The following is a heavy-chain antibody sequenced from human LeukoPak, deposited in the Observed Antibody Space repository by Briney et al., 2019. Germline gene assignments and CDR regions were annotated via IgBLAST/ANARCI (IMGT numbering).Heavy chain of an antibody. V-gene: IGHV4-59*01. CDR2: IYYSGST. Sequence: SETLSLTCTVSGGPISGYYWSWIRQPPGKGLEWIGYIYYSGSTNYNPSLKSRVTISVDTSKNQFSLKLSSVTAADTAVYYCARAPAAGPRYYYGMDVWGKGTTVTVSS. CDR3: ARAPAAGPRYYYGMDV. J-gene: IGHJ6*04. D-gene: IGHD6-13*01. CDR1: GGPISGYY.